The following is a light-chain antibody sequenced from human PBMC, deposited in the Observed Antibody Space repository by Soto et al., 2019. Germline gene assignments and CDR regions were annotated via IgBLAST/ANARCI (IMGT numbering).Light chain of an antibody. V-gene: IGKV1-5*01. J-gene: IGKJ2*01. CDR1: QNLSRW. Sequence: DIQITQSPSTLSASLSDRFTITCRASQNLSRWSAWYQQKPGKSPKLLMYGASSLEGGVPSRFSVSGSGTEFTLTISSLQPDDSATYYCQQYNIYPRTFGQGTKLEIK. CDR3: QQYNIYPRT. CDR2: GAS.